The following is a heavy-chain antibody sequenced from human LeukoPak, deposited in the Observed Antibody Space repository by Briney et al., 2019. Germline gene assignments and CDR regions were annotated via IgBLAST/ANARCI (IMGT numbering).Heavy chain of an antibody. CDR3: ARDSYYGSGSYYGGAPYYFDY. CDR2: IYHSGST. D-gene: IGHD3-10*01. CDR1: GGSISSSNW. Sequence: SETLSLTCAVSGGSISSSNWWSWVRQPPGKGLEWIGEIYHSGSTNYNPSLKSRVTISVDKSKNQFSLKLSSVTAADTAVYYCARDSYYGSGSYYGGAPYYFDYWGQGTLVTVSS. V-gene: IGHV4-4*02. J-gene: IGHJ4*02.